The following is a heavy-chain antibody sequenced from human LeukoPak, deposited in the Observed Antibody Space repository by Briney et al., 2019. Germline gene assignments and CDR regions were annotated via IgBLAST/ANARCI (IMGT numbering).Heavy chain of an antibody. Sequence: GGSLRLSCAASGFTFSSYAMSWVRQAPGKGLEWVSTISGSGSNTYYADSVTGRFTISRDNSKNTLSLQMNSLRAEDTAVYYCAREFYYGSGSYGFDYWGQGTLVTVSS. J-gene: IGHJ4*02. CDR1: GFTFSSYA. CDR2: ISGSGSNT. V-gene: IGHV3-23*01. CDR3: AREFYYGSGSYGFDY. D-gene: IGHD3-10*01.